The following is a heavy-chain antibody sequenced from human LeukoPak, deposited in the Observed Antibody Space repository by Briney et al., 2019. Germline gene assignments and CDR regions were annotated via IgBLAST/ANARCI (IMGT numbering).Heavy chain of an antibody. CDR3: ARSTYYYGSGSCYPPYYFDY. D-gene: IGHD3-10*01. CDR2: IYHSGST. V-gene: IGHV4-30-2*01. CDR1: GGSISSGGYY. J-gene: IGHJ4*02. Sequence: PSETLSLTCTVSGGSISSGGYYWSWIRQHPGKGLEWIGYIYHSGSTYYNPSLKSRVTISVDRSKNQFSLKLSSVTAADTAVYYCARSTYYYGSGSCYPPYYFDYWGQGALVTVSS.